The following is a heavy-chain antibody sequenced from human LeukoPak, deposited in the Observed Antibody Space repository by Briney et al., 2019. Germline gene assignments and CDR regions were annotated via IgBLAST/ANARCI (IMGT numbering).Heavy chain of an antibody. CDR3: AWVNGDQSAFDI. J-gene: IGHJ3*02. D-gene: IGHD2-8*01. Sequence: PSETLSLTGAVYVGYFSDYYWTWIRQPPGKGLEWIGQINHSGTTNYNPSLKSRVTISVDTSKNQFFLKLTSVTAGDTAVYYCAWVNGDQSAFDIWGQGTRVTVSS. V-gene: IGHV4-34*01. CDR2: INHSGTT. CDR1: VGYFSDYY.